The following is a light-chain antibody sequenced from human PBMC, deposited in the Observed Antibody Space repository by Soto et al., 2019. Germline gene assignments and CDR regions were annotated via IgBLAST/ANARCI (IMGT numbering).Light chain of an antibody. J-gene: IGLJ1*01. V-gene: IGLV2-14*01. CDR2: EVT. CDR3: SSHTSGNTRV. Sequence: QSVLTQPASVSGSPGQSITISCTGTTGDVGGYDYVSWYQQYPYKAPKLIIYEVTNRPSGISNRFSGSKSGNTAFLNIYGLQAEDEADYYCSSHTSGNTRVFGTGTKVTVL. CDR1: TGDVGGYDY.